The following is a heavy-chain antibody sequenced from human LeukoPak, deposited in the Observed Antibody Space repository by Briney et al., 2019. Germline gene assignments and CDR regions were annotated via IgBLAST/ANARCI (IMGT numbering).Heavy chain of an antibody. CDR1: GGSFSDYY. Sequence: SQTLSLTCAVYGGSFSDYYWSWLRQPPGKGLEWIGEINHSGSTNYNPSLKSRVTISVDTSKTQFSLKLSSVTAADAAVYYCASSLGTTSTMMSYWGQGTLVTVSS. D-gene: IGHD1-14*01. CDR3: ASSLGTTSTMMSY. CDR2: INHSGST. J-gene: IGHJ4*02. V-gene: IGHV4-34*01.